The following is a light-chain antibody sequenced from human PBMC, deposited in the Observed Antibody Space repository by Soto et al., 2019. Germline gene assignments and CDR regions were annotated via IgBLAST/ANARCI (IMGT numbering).Light chain of an antibody. CDR2: DVS. Sequence: QSALTQPASVSGSPGQSITISCTGTSSDVGGYNYVSWYQQFPGKAPKLIIYDVSNRPSGVSNRFSGSKSGNTASLTISGLQAEDEADYYCSSYTNSATNVFGTGTKLTVL. J-gene: IGLJ1*01. CDR1: SSDVGGYNY. V-gene: IGLV2-14*01. CDR3: SSYTNSATNV.